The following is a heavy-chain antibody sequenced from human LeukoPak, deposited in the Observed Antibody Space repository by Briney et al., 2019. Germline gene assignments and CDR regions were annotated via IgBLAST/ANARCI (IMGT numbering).Heavy chain of an antibody. CDR1: GGSFSDYY. D-gene: IGHD4-17*01. V-gene: IGHV4-34*01. CDR3: ARGPGDSSFDY. CDR2: INHSGST. J-gene: IGHJ4*02. Sequence: PSETLSLTCAVYGGSFSDYYWSWIRQPPGEGLEWIGKINHSGSTNYNPSLKSRVTMSVDTSKNQFSLKLSSVTAADTAVYYCARGPGDSSFDYWGQGTLVTVSS.